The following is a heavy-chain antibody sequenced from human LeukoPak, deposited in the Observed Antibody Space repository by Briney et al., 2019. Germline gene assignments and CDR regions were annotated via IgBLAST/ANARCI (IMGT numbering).Heavy chain of an antibody. CDR2: IYYSGST. Sequence: SETLSLTCTVSGGSISSYYWSWIRQPPGKGLEWIGYIYYSGSTNYNPSLKSRVTISVDTSMNQFSLKLSSVTAADTAVYYCARHGDIVVVPAANYFDYWGQGTLVTVSS. CDR3: ARHGDIVVVPAANYFDY. J-gene: IGHJ4*02. D-gene: IGHD2-2*01. V-gene: IGHV4-59*08. CDR1: GGSISSYY.